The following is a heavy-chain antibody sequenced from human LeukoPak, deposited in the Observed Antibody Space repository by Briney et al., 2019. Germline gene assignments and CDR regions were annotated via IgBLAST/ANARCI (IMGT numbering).Heavy chain of an antibody. Sequence: SETLSLTCTVSGASITRRYWSWLRQPPGEGLEWFGYINYSGNTNYNPSLKSRVTISVDTSKNQFSLKLSSVTAADTAVYYCGRGGGGSYLEYSFDYWGQGTLVTVSS. CDR3: GRGGGGSYLEYSFDY. D-gene: IGHD3-10*01. CDR1: GASITRRY. CDR2: INYSGNT. V-gene: IGHV4-59*11. J-gene: IGHJ4*02.